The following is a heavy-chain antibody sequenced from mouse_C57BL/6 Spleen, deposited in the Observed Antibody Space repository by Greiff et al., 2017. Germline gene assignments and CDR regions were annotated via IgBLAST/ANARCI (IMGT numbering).Heavy chain of an antibody. CDR2: IHPSDSDT. V-gene: IGHV1-74*01. Sequence: QVQLQQPGAELVQPGASVKVSCKASGYTFTSYWMHWVKQRPGQGLEWIGRIHPSDSDTNYNQKFKGKATLTVDKSSSTAYMPLSSLTSEDSAVYYCAKWGSGTGMDDRGQGTSVTVSS. CDR1: GYTFTSYW. D-gene: IGHD3-3*01. J-gene: IGHJ4*01. CDR3: AKWGSGTGMDD.